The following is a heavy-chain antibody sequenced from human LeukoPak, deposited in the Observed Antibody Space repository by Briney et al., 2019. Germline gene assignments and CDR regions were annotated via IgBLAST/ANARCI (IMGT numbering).Heavy chain of an antibody. J-gene: IGHJ1*01. CDR2: IYYSGST. Sequence: PSETLSLTCSVSGGSTSSSSYNWGWIRQPPGKGLEWIASIYYSGSTYYNPSLKSRVTISVDTSKNQFSVKLSSVTAADTAVYYCARGGDTSGHYYFEYFQHWGQGTLVTVSS. CDR1: GGSTSSSSYN. CDR3: ARGGDTSGHYYFEYFQH. V-gene: IGHV4-39*01. D-gene: IGHD3-22*01.